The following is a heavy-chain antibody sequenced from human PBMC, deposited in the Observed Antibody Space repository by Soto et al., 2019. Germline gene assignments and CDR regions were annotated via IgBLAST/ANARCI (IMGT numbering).Heavy chain of an antibody. CDR2: IYSGGST. CDR1: GFTVSSNY. D-gene: IGHD3-16*01. CDR3: ARYLRGTAWGY. Sequence: EVQLVETGGGLIQPGGSLRLSCAASGFTVSSNYMSWVRQAPGKGLEWVSVIYSGGSTHYADSVKGRFTISRDNSKNTLYLQMNSLRGEDTAMYYCARYLRGTAWGYWGQGTLVTVSS. V-gene: IGHV3-53*02. J-gene: IGHJ4*02.